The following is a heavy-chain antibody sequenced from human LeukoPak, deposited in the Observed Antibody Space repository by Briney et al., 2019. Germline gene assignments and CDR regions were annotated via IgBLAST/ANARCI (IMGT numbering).Heavy chain of an antibody. CDR1: VDSFKKYY. J-gene: IGHJ4*02. CDR2: IFYSGGT. D-gene: IGHD5-24*01. CDR3: ARGPTMATDY. Sequence: SETLSLTCTLSVDSFKKYYWYCMPEPPGRGLEWIGYIFYSGGTSYNPSLKSRVTVSLDSSKNQFSLNMRSVTAADTAVYYCARGPTMATDYWGQGILVTVSS. V-gene: IGHV4-59*01.